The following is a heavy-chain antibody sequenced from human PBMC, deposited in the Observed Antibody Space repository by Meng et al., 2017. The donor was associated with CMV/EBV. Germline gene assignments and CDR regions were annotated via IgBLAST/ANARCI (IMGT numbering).Heavy chain of an antibody. Sequence: ASVKVSCKASGYTFTSYYMHWVRQAPGQGLEWMGIINPSGGSTSYAQKFQGRVTMTRDTSTSTVYMELSSLRSEDTAVYYCAADVPSQDIVVVPAAIGRGQGTLVTVSS. V-gene: IGHV1-46*01. D-gene: IGHD2-2*01. CDR2: INPSGGST. J-gene: IGHJ4*02. CDR3: AADVPSQDIVVVPAAIG. CDR1: GYTFTSYY.